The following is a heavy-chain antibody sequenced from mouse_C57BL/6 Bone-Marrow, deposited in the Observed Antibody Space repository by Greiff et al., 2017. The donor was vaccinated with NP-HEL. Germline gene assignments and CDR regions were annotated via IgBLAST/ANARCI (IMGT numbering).Heavy chain of an antibody. Sequence: QVQLKESGPGLVQPSQSLSITCTVSGFSLTSYGVHWVRQSPGKGLEWLGVIWSGGSTDYNAAFISRLSISKDNSKSQVFFKMNSLQADDTAIYYCARKPIYDGYNWYFDVWGTGTTVTVSS. CDR1: GFSLTSYG. J-gene: IGHJ1*03. CDR2: IWSGGST. CDR3: ARKPIYDGYNWYFDV. D-gene: IGHD2-3*01. V-gene: IGHV2-2*01.